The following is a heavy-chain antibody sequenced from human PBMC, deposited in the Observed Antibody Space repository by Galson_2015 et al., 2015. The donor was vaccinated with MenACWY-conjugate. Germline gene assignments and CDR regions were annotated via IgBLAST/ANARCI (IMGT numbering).Heavy chain of an antibody. J-gene: IGHJ4*02. Sequence: ALVKPTQTLTLTCTFSGFSLRPRGVGVGWIRQPPGKALEWLALIYWDDDKRYSPSLRSRLTITKDTSKNHVVLTMTNMDPVDTATYYCSRTGATPGDYWGQGTLVTVSS. CDR1: GFSLRPRGVG. CDR2: IYWDDDK. D-gene: IGHD2-15*01. CDR3: SRTGATPGDY. V-gene: IGHV2-5*02.